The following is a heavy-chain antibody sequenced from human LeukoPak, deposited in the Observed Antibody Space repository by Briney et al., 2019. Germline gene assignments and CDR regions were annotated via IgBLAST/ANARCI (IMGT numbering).Heavy chain of an antibody. CDR3: AKDQDYDFWSGYHTLDY. CDR1: GFTFSSNW. J-gene: IGHJ4*02. D-gene: IGHD3-3*01. V-gene: IGHV3-7*03. CDR2: IKQDGSEK. Sequence: GGSRSFSWAASGFTFSSNWRSWVGQAPGRGLEGVATIKQDGSEKYYVDSVKGRFTISRDNAKNSLCLQMNSLRAEDTAVYYCAKDQDYDFWSGYHTLDYWGQGTLVTVSS.